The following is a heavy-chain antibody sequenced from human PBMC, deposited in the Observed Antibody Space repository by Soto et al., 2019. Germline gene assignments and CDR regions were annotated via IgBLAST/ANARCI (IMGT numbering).Heavy chain of an antibody. CDR1: GYTFSDYY. V-gene: IGHV1-2*02. D-gene: IGHD1-1*01. J-gene: IGHJ4*02. CDR3: AREHATAKPEAVDF. CDR2: INPNSGGT. Sequence: ASVKVSCKASGYTFSDYYIHWVRQAPGQGLEWMGWINPNSGGTKYAPKFQGGVTMTRDTSIATAYMELSRLRSGDTAVYYCAREHATAKPEAVDFWGQGTLVTVSS.